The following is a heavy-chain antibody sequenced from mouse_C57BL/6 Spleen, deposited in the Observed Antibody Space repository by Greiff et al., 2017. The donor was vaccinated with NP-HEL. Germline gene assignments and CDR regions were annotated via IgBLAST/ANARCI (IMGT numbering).Heavy chain of an antibody. D-gene: IGHD1-1*01. CDR2: ISNLAYSI. J-gene: IGHJ1*03. CDR3: ARVYGAHWYFDV. CDR1: GFTFSDYG. Sequence: EVKLVESGGGLVQPGGSLKLSCAASGFTFSDYGMAWVRQAPRKGPEWVAFISNLAYSIYYADTVTGRFTISRENAKNTLYLEMSSLRSEDTAMYYCARVYGAHWYFDVWGTGTTVTVSS. V-gene: IGHV5-15*01.